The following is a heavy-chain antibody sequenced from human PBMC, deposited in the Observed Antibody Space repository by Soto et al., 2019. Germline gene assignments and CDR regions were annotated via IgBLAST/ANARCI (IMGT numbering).Heavy chain of an antibody. CDR1: GYKFTSYW. J-gene: IGHJ4*02. CDR2: IDPSDSYT. V-gene: IGHV5-10-1*01. D-gene: IGHD5-18*01. CDR3: ARLILSGYSYGYRDY. Sequence: GESLKISCKGSGYKFTSYWISWVRQMPGKGLEWMGRIDPSDSYTNYSPSFQGHVTISADKSISTAYLQWSSLKASDTAMYYCARLILSGYSYGYRDYWGQGTLVTVSS.